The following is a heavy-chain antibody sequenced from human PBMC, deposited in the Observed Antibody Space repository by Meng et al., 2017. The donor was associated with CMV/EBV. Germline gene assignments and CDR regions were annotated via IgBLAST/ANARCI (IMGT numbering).Heavy chain of an antibody. V-gene: IGHV4-59*01. J-gene: IGHJ4*02. Sequence: SETLSLTCTVSGGSISSYYWSWIRQPPGKGLEWIGYIYYSGSTNYNPSLKSRVTISVDTPKNQFSLKLSSVTAADTAVYYCARGLRNYYDSSGPAYYFDYWGQGTLVTVSS. CDR2: IYYSGST. D-gene: IGHD3-22*01. CDR3: ARGLRNYYDSSGPAYYFDY. CDR1: GGSISSYY.